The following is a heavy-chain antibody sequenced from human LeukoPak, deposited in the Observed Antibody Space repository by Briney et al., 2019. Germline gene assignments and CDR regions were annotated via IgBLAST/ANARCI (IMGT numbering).Heavy chain of an antibody. CDR1: GYSFTDYY. J-gene: IGHJ5*02. CDR3: ARADFIDAGPYLIGP. CDR2: INTKSGRT. V-gene: IGHV1-2*02. Sequence: ASVKVSCTTSGYSFTDYYIHWVRQAPGQGLEWMGWINTKSGRTSSARKFQGRVTMTRDPSITTVYMDMAWLTSDDTAIYFCARADFIDAGPYLIGPWGQGTLVTVSS. D-gene: IGHD3-3*01.